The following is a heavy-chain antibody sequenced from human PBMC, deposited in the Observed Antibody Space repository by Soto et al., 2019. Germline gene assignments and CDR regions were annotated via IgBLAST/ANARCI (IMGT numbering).Heavy chain of an antibody. CDR1: GFIFSSYA. V-gene: IGHV3-23*01. CDR3: AKDYYYDGRGPYYFDY. Sequence: GGSLRLSCAASGFIFSSYAMSWVRQAPGKGLEWVSLISSSGGITYYADSVKGRFTISRDNSKNTLYLQMNSLRVEDMATYYCAKDYYYDGRGPYYFDYWGQGTLVTVSS. CDR2: ISSSGGIT. J-gene: IGHJ4*02. D-gene: IGHD3-22*01.